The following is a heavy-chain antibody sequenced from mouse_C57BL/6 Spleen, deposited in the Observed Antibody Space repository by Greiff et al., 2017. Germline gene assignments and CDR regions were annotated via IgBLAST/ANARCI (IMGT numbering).Heavy chain of an antibody. CDR3: ARDYGSSRYYFDY. J-gene: IGHJ2*01. V-gene: IGHV1-78*01. CDR1: GYTFTDHT. Sequence: VKLVESDAELVKPGASVKISCKVSGYTFTDHTIHWMKQRPEQGLEWIGYIYPRDGSTKYNEKFKGKATLTADKSSSTAYMQLNSLTSEDSAVYFCARDYGSSRYYFDYWGQGTTLTVSS. D-gene: IGHD1-1*01. CDR2: IYPRDGST.